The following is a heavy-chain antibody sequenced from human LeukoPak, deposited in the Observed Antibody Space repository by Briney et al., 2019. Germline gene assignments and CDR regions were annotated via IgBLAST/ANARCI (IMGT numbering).Heavy chain of an antibody. V-gene: IGHV4-31*03. Sequence: SETLSLTCTVSGGSISSGGYYWRWIRQLPGKGLEWIGYIYYSGSAYYNPSLKSRVSISVDTSKNQFSLKLSSVSAADTAVFYCARVSAGSVILDPWGQGTLVTVSS. D-gene: IGHD3-16*01. CDR1: GGSISSGGYY. J-gene: IGHJ5*02. CDR2: IYYSGSA. CDR3: ARVSAGSVILDP.